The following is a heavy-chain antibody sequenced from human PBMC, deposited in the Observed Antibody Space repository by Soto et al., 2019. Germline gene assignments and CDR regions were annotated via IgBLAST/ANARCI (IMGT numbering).Heavy chain of an antibody. CDR2: ISYTGSA. CDR3: ARVNYGDYYYGMDV. J-gene: IGHJ6*02. Sequence: SETLPLTCTVSGGSINDSYWTWIRQPPGKGLEWIGYISYTGSANYNASLKSRLTISVDTSKNQFSLKLSSVTAEDTALYYCARVNYGDYYYGMDVWGQGTTVTVSS. V-gene: IGHV4-59*01. CDR1: GGSINDSY. D-gene: IGHD4-17*01.